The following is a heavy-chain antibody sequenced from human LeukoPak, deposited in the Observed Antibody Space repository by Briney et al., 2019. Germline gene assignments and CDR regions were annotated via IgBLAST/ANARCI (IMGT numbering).Heavy chain of an antibody. CDR3: AKSPPAYTVTTFNY. D-gene: IGHD4-11*01. Sequence: GGSLRLSCAVSGFTLTTSNMNWVRQAPGKGLEWIAFISVSSSRIYYADSVQGRFIVSRDNAKNSLYLQLNSLRAEDTAVYYCAKSPPAYTVTTFNYWGQGTLVTVSS. CDR1: GFTLTTSN. CDR2: ISVSSSRI. V-gene: IGHV3-21*04. J-gene: IGHJ4*02.